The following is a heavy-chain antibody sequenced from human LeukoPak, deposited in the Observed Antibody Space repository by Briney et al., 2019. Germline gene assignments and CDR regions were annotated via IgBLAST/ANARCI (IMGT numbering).Heavy chain of an antibody. V-gene: IGHV7-4-1*02. Sequence: ASVKVSCKASGYTFTSYAMNWVRQAPGQGLEWMGWINTNTGNPTYAQGFTGRFVFSLDTSVSTAYLQISSLKAEDTPVYYCARVGQYYDILTGYYINYYMDVWGKGTTVTVSS. CDR2: INTNTGNP. CDR1: GYTFTSYA. J-gene: IGHJ6*03. D-gene: IGHD3-9*01. CDR3: ARVGQYYDILTGYYINYYMDV.